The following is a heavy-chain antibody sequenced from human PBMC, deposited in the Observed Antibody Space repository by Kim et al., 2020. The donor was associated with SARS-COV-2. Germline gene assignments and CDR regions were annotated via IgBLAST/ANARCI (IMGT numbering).Heavy chain of an antibody. CDR2: ISYDGSNK. CDR3: ARDGVSDVVLLLWFGELFAGRWDY. V-gene: IGHV3-30*04. J-gene: IGHJ4*02. D-gene: IGHD3-10*01. Sequence: GGSLRLSCAASGFTFSSYAMHWVRQAPGKGLEWVAVISYDGSNKYYADSVKGRFTISRDNSKNTLYLQMNSLRAEDTAVYYCARDGVSDVVLLLWFGELFAGRWDYWGQGTLVTVSS. CDR1: GFTFSSYA.